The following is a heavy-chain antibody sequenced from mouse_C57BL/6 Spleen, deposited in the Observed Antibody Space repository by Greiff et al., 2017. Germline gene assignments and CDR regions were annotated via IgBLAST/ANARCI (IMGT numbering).Heavy chain of an antibody. V-gene: IGHV1-53*01. D-gene: IGHD1-1*01. CDR3: ANYYGSRGYFDD. CDR1: GYTFTSYW. Sequence: VKLQQPGTELVKPGASVKLSCKASGYTFTSYWMHWVKQRPGPGLEWIGNINPSNGGTNYNEKFKSKATLTVDKSSSTAYMQLSSLTAVDSAVYYCANYYGSRGYFDDWGQGTTLTVSS. CDR2: INPSNGGT. J-gene: IGHJ2*01.